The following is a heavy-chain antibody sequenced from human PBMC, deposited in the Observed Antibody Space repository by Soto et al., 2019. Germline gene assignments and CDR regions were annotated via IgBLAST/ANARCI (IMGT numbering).Heavy chain of an antibody. Sequence: SETLSLTCTVSGGSISSYYWSWIRQPPGKGLEWIGYIYYSGSTNYNPSLKSRVTISVDTSKNQFSLKLSSVTAADTAVYYCARDIGEYTHGRRDNWFDPWGQGPLVTVYS. CDR1: GGSISSYY. D-gene: IGHD5-18*01. CDR2: IYYSGST. V-gene: IGHV4-59*01. J-gene: IGHJ5*02. CDR3: ARDIGEYTHGRRDNWFDP.